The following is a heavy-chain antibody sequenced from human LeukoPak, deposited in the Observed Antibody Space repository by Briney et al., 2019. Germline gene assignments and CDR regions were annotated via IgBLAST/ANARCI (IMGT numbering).Heavy chain of an antibody. CDR1: GFTFSSYA. CDR2: ISYDGSNK. D-gene: IGHD3-10*01. V-gene: IGHV3-30*04. CDR3: ARDTYYYGSGSYTDY. Sequence: SGGSLRLSCAASGFTFSSYAMHWVRQAPGKGLEWVAVISYDGSNKYYADSVKGRFTISRDNSKNTLYLQMNSLRAEDTAVYYCARDTYYYGSGSYTDYWGQGTLVTVSS. J-gene: IGHJ4*02.